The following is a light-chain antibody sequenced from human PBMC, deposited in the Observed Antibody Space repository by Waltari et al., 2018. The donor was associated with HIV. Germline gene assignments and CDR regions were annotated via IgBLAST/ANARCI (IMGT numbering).Light chain of an antibody. Sequence: SFGLTQPPSVSLSPGQTAHITCSGDTLGRKYTAWYQHKPGQSPVLVLFQDNKRPSGIPARCSGSNSGNTATLTISGTQTLDEADYYCQAWDSSAHVGFGGGTRLTVL. J-gene: IGLJ2*01. CDR2: QDN. V-gene: IGLV3-1*01. CDR1: TLGRKY. CDR3: QAWDSSAHVG.